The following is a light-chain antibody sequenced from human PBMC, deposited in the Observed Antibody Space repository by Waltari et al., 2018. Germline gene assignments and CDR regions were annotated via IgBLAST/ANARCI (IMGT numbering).Light chain of an antibody. J-gene: IGLJ2*01. CDR2: GND. CDR1: SFNIGTNI. V-gene: IGLV1-44*01. CDR3: TAWDDSLNGVI. Sequence: QSVLTQPPSASGTPGQRVTISCSGGSFNIGTNIVNWYQQLPGPAPKLLIYGNDQRPSGVPDRFSGSKSGTSASLAISGLQSEDEADYYCTAWDDSLNGVIFGGGTKLSVL.